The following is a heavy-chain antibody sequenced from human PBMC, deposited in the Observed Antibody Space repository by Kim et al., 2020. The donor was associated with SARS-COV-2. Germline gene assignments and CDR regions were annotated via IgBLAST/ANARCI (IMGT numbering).Heavy chain of an antibody. J-gene: IGHJ4*02. V-gene: IGHV4-59*13. D-gene: IGHD6-13*01. CDR1: GGSISTYY. Sequence: SETLSLTCSVSGGSISTYYWSWIRLPPGKGLEWIGYIYYTGSTTYNPSLKNRVTISVDTSKNQFSLRLTSVTAADTALYYCARTGSWYYYFDSWGQGTLV. CDR3: ARTGSWYYYFDS. CDR2: IYYTGST.